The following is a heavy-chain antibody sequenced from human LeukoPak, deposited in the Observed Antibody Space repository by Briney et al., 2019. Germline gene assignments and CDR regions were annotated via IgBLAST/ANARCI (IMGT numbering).Heavy chain of an antibody. CDR1: GFTFSSYA. CDR2: ISYDGSNK. V-gene: IGHV3-30*04. D-gene: IGHD2-8*01. Sequence: GGSLRLSCAASGFTFSSYAMHWVRQAPGKGLEWVADISYDGSNKYYADSVKGRFTISRDNSKNTLYLQMNTLRAEDTAVYYCARGGTMVYARRPGLADIWGQRTMVTVSS. CDR3: ARGGTMVYARRPGLADI. J-gene: IGHJ3*02.